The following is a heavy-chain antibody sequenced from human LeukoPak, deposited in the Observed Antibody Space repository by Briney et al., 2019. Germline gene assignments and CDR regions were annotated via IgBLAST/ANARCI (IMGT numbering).Heavy chain of an antibody. CDR3: ARDVSGGIFRSYYMDV. CDR1: RGSITTTSDN. Sequence: SETLSLTCTVSRGSITTTSDNWAWIRQSPGKGLEWIGTISYSGTTDYTPSLESRVNIALVTSKNQVSLRLSSVTAADTAVYYCARDVSGGIFRSYYMDVWGNGTTVTVSS. V-gene: IGHV4-39*07. D-gene: IGHD2-21*01. J-gene: IGHJ6*03. CDR2: ISYSGTT.